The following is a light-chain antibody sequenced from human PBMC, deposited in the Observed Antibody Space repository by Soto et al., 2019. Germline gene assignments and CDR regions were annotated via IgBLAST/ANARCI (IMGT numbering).Light chain of an antibody. CDR1: QNIRSY. V-gene: IGKV1-39*01. Sequence: DIQMTQSPSSLSASVGDRVTITCRASQNIRSYLNWYQLKSGKAPKLLIYAASSFQSGVPSRFSGSGSGTDFTLVISGLQPEDFATSYCQQTYPAPYTFGQGTQLEIQ. J-gene: IGKJ2*01. CDR2: AAS. CDR3: QQTYPAPYT.